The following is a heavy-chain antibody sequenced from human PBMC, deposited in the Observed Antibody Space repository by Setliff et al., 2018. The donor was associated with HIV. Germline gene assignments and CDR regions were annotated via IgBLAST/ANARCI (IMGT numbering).Heavy chain of an antibody. CDR3: ARSRAAGFDY. D-gene: IGHD6-13*01. CDR1: GFTFNSYS. CDR2: ISSSSSTI. V-gene: IGHV3-48*01. J-gene: IGHJ4*02. Sequence: PGGSLRLSCAASGFTFNSYSMNWVRQAPGKGLEWVSSISSSSSTIYYADSVKGRFTISRDNAKNSLYLQMNSLRAEDTAVYYCARSRAAGFDYWGQGTLVTVSS.